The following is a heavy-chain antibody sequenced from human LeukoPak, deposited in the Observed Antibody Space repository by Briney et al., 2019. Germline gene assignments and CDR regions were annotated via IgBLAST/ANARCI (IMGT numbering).Heavy chain of an antibody. CDR3: ASSRYYDSSGEEFPFDY. CDR1: GYTFTSYY. J-gene: IGHJ4*02. CDR2: INPSGGST. D-gene: IGHD3-22*01. Sequence: ASVKVSCKASGYTFTSYYMHWVRQAPGQVLEWMGIINPSGGSTSYAQKFQGRVTMTRDTSTSTVYMELSSLRSEDTAVYYCASSRYYDSSGEEFPFDYWGQGTLVTVSS. V-gene: IGHV1-46*01.